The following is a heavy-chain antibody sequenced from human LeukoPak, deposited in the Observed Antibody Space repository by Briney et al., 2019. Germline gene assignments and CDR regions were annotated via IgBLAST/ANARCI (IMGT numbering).Heavy chain of an antibody. CDR3: ARARVVVLPLYYYMDV. V-gene: IGHV3-9*01. D-gene: IGHD2-15*01. Sequence: PGGSLRLSCAASGFTFDDYAMHWVRQAPGKGLEWVSGISWNSGNIGYADSVKGRFTISRDNAKNSLYLQMNSLRAEDTAVYYCARARVVVLPLYYYMDVWGKGTTVTVSS. CDR2: ISWNSGNI. J-gene: IGHJ6*03. CDR1: GFTFDDYA.